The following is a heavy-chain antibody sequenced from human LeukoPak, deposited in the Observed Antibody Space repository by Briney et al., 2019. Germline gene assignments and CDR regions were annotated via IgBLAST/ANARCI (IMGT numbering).Heavy chain of an antibody. CDR1: GGSISSYY. V-gene: IGHV4-59*01. Sequence: SETLSLTCTVSGGSISSYYWSWIRQPPGKGLEWIGYIYSSGSTNYNPSLKSRLTMSVDTSKKQFSLKLSSVTAADTAVYYCAREGSPYSSSLDYWGQGTLVTVSS. J-gene: IGHJ4*02. CDR3: AREGSPYSSSLDY. CDR2: IYSSGST. D-gene: IGHD6-13*01.